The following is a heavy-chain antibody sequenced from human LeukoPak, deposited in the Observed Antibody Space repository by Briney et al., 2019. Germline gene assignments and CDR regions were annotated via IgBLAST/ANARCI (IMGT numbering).Heavy chain of an antibody. J-gene: IGHJ4*02. CDR2: IYSGGST. CDR3: ARDGFSSSWGLAY. Sequence: GGSLRLSCAASGFTVSSNYMSWVRQAPGKGLEWVSVIYSGGSTYYADSVKGRFTISRDNSKNTLYLQMKSLRVEDTAVYYCARDGFSSSWGLAYWGQGTLVTVSS. D-gene: IGHD6-13*01. V-gene: IGHV3-53*01. CDR1: GFTVSSNY.